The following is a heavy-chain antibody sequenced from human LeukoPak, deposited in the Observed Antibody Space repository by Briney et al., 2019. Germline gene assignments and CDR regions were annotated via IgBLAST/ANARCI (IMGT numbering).Heavy chain of an antibody. CDR3: ARAQFFGVVIAEHDAFDI. V-gene: IGHV3-21*01. CDR1: GFTFSSYS. J-gene: IGHJ3*02. D-gene: IGHD3-3*01. Sequence: PGGSLRLSCAASGFTFSSYSMNWVRQAPGKGLEWVSSISSSSSYIYYADSVKGRFTISRDNAKNSLYLQMNSLRAEDTAVYYCARAQFFGVVIAEHDAFDIWGQGTMVTVSS. CDR2: ISSSSSYI.